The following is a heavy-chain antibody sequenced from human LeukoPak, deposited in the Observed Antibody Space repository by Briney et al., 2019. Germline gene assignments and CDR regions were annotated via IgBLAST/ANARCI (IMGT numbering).Heavy chain of an antibody. CDR1: GFTFSNAW. J-gene: IGHJ4*02. CDR2: IRTKTGGGTT. V-gene: IGHV3-15*01. D-gene: IGHD6-19*01. Sequence: PGGSLRLSCAASGFTFSNAWMSWVRQAPGKGLEWVGRIRTKTGGGTTDYAAPVKGRFTISRDDSENTLYLQINSLKTEDTAVYYCTTAVAGPYNLDCWGQGTLVTVSS. CDR3: TTAVAGPYNLDC.